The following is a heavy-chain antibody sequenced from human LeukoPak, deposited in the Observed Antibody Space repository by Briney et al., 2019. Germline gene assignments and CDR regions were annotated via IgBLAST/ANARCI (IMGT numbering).Heavy chain of an antibody. CDR3: ARDIVVVPAAIFDP. Sequence: ASVKVSCKASGYTFTGYYMHWVRQAPEQGLEWMGWINPNSGGTNYAQKFQGRVTMTRDTSISTAYMELSRLRSDDTAVYYCARDIVVVPAAIFDPWGQGTLVTVSS. CDR1: GYTFTGYY. D-gene: IGHD2-2*01. CDR2: INPNSGGT. V-gene: IGHV1-2*02. J-gene: IGHJ5*02.